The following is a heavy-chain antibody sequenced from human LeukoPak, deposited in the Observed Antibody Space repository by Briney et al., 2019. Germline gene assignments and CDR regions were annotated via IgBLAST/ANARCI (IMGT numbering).Heavy chain of an antibody. CDR2: IYHGGTT. V-gene: IGHV4-59*08. J-gene: IGHJ4*02. Sequence: PSETLSLTCTVSNGSSSTYYWSWIRQPPGKGLEWIGYIYHGGTTTYNPSFKRRVTISVDSSKNHFSLTLTSLTAADTALYYCARHGGTLDYFDSWGPGSLVTVSS. D-gene: IGHD1-26*01. CDR3: ARHGGTLDYFDS. CDR1: NGSSSTYY.